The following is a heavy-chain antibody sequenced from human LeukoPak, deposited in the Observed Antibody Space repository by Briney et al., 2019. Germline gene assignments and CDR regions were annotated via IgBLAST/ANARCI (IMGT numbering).Heavy chain of an antibody. D-gene: IGHD2-15*01. CDR1: GGSISSGSYY. CDR2: ISTSGST. CDR3: ARHGGGSWFDP. Sequence: SQTLSLTCTVSGGSISSGSYYWTWIRQPAGKGLEWIGRISTSGSTNYNSSLKSRVTISIDTSNNQFSLKLSSVTAADTAVYYCARHGGGSWFDPWGQGTLVTVSS. V-gene: IGHV4-61*02. J-gene: IGHJ5*02.